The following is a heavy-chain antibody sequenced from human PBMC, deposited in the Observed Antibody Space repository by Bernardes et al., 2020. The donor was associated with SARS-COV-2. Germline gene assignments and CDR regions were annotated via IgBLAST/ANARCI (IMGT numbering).Heavy chain of an antibody. Sequence: GACLKNSSKGSGYTLTYYWIAWVRPIPGKGLEWMGIIYPDDSDTRYSPSFQGQVTISADKSISTAYLQWSSLKASDTAMYYCARAYDYGEHWGQGTLVTVSS. CDR2: IYPDDSDT. CDR3: ARAYDYGEH. J-gene: IGHJ4*02. V-gene: IGHV5-51*01. CDR1: GYTLTYYW. D-gene: IGHD4-17*01.